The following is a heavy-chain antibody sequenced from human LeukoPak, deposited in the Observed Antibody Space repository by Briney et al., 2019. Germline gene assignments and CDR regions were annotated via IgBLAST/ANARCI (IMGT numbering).Heavy chain of an antibody. J-gene: IGHJ4*02. D-gene: IGHD1-26*01. CDR1: GYSFVFFG. CDR3: ARAVSGSLYGDFDF. V-gene: IGHV1-18*01. CDR2: IDSHNGDT. Sequence: ASVKVSCKASGYSFVFFGVSWVRQAPGQGLEWMGWIDSHNGDTKYAERLQGRVFMTTDTSTSTSYMELRSLRSDDTAVYYCARAVSGSLYGDFDFWGQGTLVTVSS.